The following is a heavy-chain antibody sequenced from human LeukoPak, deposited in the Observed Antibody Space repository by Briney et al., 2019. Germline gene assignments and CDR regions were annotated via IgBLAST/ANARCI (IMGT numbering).Heavy chain of an antibody. J-gene: IGHJ4*02. D-gene: IGHD3-22*01. V-gene: IGHV3-48*03. CDR2: ISSSGTNI. CDR3: ARESDSYDSSGYLDFDY. CDR1: GFTFSSHE. Sequence: GGSLRLSCAASGFTFSSHEMNWVRQAPGKGLEWVSYISSSGTNIYYADSVKGRFSISSDNANNLLYLQMNSLRAEDTAVYYCARESDSYDSSGYLDFDYWGQGTLVTVSS.